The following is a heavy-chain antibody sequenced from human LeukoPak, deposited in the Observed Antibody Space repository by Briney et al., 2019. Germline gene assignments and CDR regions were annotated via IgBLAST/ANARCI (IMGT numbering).Heavy chain of an antibody. CDR3: AHPPSSDAFYFDY. CDR2: IIPIFGTA. D-gene: IGHD3-16*01. CDR1: GGTFSSYA. J-gene: IGHJ4*02. V-gene: IGHV1-69*13. Sequence: GASVEVSCKASGGTFSSYAISWVRQAPGQGFEWMGGIIPIFGTANYAQKFQGRVTITADESTSTAYMELSSLRSEDTAVYYCAHPPSSDAFYFDYWGQGTLVTVSS.